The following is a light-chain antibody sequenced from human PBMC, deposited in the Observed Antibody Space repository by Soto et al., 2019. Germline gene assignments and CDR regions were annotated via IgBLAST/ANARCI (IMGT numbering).Light chain of an antibody. Sequence: EIVLTQSPGTLSLSPGERATLSCRASQSITSTYLAWYQQKPGRAPRLLIYGASSRATGIPDRFSGSGSGTDFTLTISRLEPEDFAMYYCQQYGSSPQAFGQGTRLEIK. V-gene: IGKV3-20*01. CDR2: GAS. CDR1: QSITSTY. CDR3: QQYGSSPQA. J-gene: IGKJ5*01.